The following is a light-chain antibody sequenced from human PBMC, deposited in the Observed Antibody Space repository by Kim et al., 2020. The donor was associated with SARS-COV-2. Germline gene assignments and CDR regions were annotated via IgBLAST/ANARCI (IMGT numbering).Light chain of an antibody. CDR1: QSVGSY. J-gene: IGKJ4*01. V-gene: IGKV3-11*01. Sequence: EIVLTQSPATLSVSPGERATLSCRASQSVGSYLARYQHKPGQPPRLLIYDASNRATAIPARFSGSGSGTDFTLTISSLEPEDSAVYYCQHRRNWPLLSFGGGTKVEI. CDR2: DAS. CDR3: QHRRNWPLLS.